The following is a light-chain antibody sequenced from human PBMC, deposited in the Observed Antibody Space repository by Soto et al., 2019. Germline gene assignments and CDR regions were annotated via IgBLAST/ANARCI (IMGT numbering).Light chain of an antibody. CDR3: HQRQYWPPIT. J-gene: IGKJ5*01. Sequence: EIVLTQSPGTLSLSLGERATLSCRASQSISNSYLAWYQQKPGQAPRLLISDASNRATGIPARFSGSGSGTDFTLTISSLEPEDFAVYYCHQRQYWPPITFGQGTRLEI. V-gene: IGKV3-11*01. CDR2: DAS. CDR1: QSISNSY.